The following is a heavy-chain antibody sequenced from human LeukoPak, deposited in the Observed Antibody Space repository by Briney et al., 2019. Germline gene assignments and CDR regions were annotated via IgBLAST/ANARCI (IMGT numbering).Heavy chain of an antibody. D-gene: IGHD3-10*01. CDR1: GIIFSSDA. CDR2: INGGTT. Sequence: GGSLRLSCAASGIIFSSDAMTWVRQAPGKGLEWVSSINGGTTLYAASVEGRFTISRDNAKNTVYLQMNSLRPKDTAVYYCARDRFYIPDVWGKGTTVTVSS. J-gene: IGHJ6*04. V-gene: IGHV3-23*01. CDR3: ARDRFYIPDV.